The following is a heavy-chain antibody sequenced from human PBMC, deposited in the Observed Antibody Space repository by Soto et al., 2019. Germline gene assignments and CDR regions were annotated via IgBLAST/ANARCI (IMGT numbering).Heavy chain of an antibody. D-gene: IGHD6-6*01. CDR1: GYTSTDYY. V-gene: IGHV1-2*02. Sequence: GASVKVSCKASGYTSTDYYMHWVRQAPGQGLEWMGWINPNTGGTNYAQKFQGRVTMTRDTSISTAYMELSRLRSDDTAVYYCARDLSRLAGYYYGMDVWGQGTTVTVSS. J-gene: IGHJ6*02. CDR3: ARDLSRLAGYYYGMDV. CDR2: INPNTGGT.